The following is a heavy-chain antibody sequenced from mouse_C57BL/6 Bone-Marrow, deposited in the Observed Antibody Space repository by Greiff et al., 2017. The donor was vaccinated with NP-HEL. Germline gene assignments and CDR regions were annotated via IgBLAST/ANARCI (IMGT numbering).Heavy chain of an antibody. V-gene: IGHV1-64*01. J-gene: IGHJ4*01. CDR3: ARFYHIPYAMDY. D-gene: IGHD2-3*01. CDR2: IHPNSGST. Sequence: QVQLQQPGAELVKPGASVKLSCKASGYTFTSYWMHWVKQRPGQGLEWIGMIHPNSGSTNYNEKFKSKATLTVDKSSSTSYMQLSSLTSEDSAVYYWARFYHIPYAMDYWGQGTSVTVSS. CDR1: GYTFTSYW.